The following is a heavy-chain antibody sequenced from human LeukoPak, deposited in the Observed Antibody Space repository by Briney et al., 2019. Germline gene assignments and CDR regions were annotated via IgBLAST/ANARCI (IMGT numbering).Heavy chain of an antibody. CDR3: ARHYYYYGMDV. CDR2: ISSSSSYI. Sequence: GALRLSCAASGFTFSSYAMSWVRQAPGKGLEWVSSISSSSSYIYYADSVKGRFTISRDNAKNSLYLQMNSLRAEDTAVYYCARHYYYYGMDVWGQGTTVTVSS. CDR1: GFTFSSYA. J-gene: IGHJ6*02. V-gene: IGHV3-21*01.